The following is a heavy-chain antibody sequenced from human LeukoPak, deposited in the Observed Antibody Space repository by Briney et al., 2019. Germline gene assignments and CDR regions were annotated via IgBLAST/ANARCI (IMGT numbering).Heavy chain of an antibody. D-gene: IGHD3-16*01. CDR3: ARGKGVDY. CDR1: GFTFSSLW. Sequence: GGSLRLSCPASGFTFSSLWMSWVRQAPWKGLEWVANIKQDGSEKYYVDSVKGRFTISRDNAKNSLYLQMNSLRAEDTAVYYCARGKGVDYWGQGTLVTVSS. CDR2: IKQDGSEK. V-gene: IGHV3-7*01. J-gene: IGHJ4*02.